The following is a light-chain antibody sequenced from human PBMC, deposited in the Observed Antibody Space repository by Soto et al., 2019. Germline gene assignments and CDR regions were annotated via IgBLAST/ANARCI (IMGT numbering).Light chain of an antibody. J-gene: IGKJ4*01. CDR1: QSVTSN. CDR2: GAS. Sequence: EKVMTQSPATLSVSPGERATLSCRASQSVTSNLAWYQHKPGQAPRLLFYGASIRAPGIPARFSGSGSGTEFTLTISSLQSEDFAVYXXXXXXKWPLTFGGGTKVDIK. V-gene: IGKV3D-15*01. CDR3: XXXXKWPLT.